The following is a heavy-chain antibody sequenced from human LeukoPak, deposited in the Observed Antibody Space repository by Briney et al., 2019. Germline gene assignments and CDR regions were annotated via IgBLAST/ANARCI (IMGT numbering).Heavy chain of an antibody. D-gene: IGHD3/OR15-3a*01. V-gene: IGHV3-7*01. Sequence: PGGSLRLSCAASGFTFSDFWMSWVRQAPGKGLEWVANIKKDGSEKYYVDSVEGRFTISRDNAKNSLYLQMNSLRAEDTAVYFCARPTWTNYMDVWGKGTAVTISS. CDR2: IKKDGSEK. CDR3: ARPTWTNYMDV. J-gene: IGHJ6*03. CDR1: GFTFSDFW.